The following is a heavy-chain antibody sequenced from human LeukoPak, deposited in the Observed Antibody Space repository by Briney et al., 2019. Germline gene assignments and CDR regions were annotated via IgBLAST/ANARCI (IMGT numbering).Heavy chain of an antibody. D-gene: IGHD5-12*01. V-gene: IGHV4-59*01. J-gene: IGHJ4*02. CDR3: ARDGYSGSDAL. CDR2: IYHSGST. CDR1: GGSISTYY. Sequence: SETLSLTCTVSGGSISTYYWSWIRQPPGKGLEWIGCIYHSGSTNYNPSLKSRVTISVDTSQNQLYLKLSPVTAADTAVYYCARDGYSGSDALWGQGTLVTVSS.